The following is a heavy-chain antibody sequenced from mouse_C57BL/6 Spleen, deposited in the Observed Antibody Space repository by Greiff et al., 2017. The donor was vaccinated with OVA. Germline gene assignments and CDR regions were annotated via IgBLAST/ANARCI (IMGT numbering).Heavy chain of an antibody. Sequence: QVQLKQPGAELVKPGASVKMSCKASGYTFTSYWVTWVKQRPGQGLEWIGDIYPGSGSTNYNEKFKSKATLTVDTSSSTAYMQLSSLTSEDSAVYYCARALDSEGDYWGQGTTLTVSS. D-gene: IGHD3-2*01. CDR2: IYPGSGST. V-gene: IGHV1-55*01. J-gene: IGHJ2*01. CDR3: ARALDSEGDY. CDR1: GYTFTSYW.